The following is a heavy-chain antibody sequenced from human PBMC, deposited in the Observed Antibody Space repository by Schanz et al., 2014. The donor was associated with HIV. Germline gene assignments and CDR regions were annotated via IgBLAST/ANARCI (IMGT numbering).Heavy chain of an antibody. CDR2: ISWNSDTI. J-gene: IGHJ5*02. V-gene: IGHV3-9*01. CDR1: GFTFDDYA. CDR3: TRGLYYDSTPFDP. Sequence: EVQLVESGGGMVQPGRSLRLSCAASGFTFDDYAMHWVRQAPGKGLEWVSGISWNSDTIGYGDSVKGRFTISRDNAKNTLYLQMNSLRAEDTAVYYCTRGLYYDSTPFDPWGQGTLVTVSS. D-gene: IGHD3-22*01.